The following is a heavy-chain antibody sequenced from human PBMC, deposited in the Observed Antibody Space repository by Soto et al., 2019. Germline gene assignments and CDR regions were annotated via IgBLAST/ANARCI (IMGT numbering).Heavy chain of an antibody. V-gene: IGHV4-34*01. CDR1: GGSFSGYY. D-gene: IGHD3-10*01. J-gene: IGHJ4*02. CDR3: AREYYGSGSYYFDY. CDR2: INHSGST. Sequence: SETLSLTFAVYGGSFSGYYWSWIRQPPGKGLEWIGEINHSGSTNYNPSLKSRVTISVDTSKNQFSLKLSSVTAADTAVYYCAREYYGSGSYYFDYWGQGTLVTVSS.